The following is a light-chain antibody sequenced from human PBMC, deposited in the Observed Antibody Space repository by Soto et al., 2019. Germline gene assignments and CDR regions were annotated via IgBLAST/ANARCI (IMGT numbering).Light chain of an antibody. V-gene: IGKV3-15*01. CDR1: QSVSRN. J-gene: IGKJ2*02. CDR3: RQGPNWTRYRFATRST. CDR2: DPS. Sequence: VLWRSPGTQNLSPGERATLSCRASQSVSRNLAWYQQRPGQPPRLLIYDPSPRATGIPARFGGSGSGTGFTLTISGLQSENFLCFTFRQGPNWTRYRFATRST.